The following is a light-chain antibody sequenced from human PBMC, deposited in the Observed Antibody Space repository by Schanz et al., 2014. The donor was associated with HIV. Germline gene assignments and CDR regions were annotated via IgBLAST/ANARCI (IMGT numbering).Light chain of an antibody. CDR2: EGS. Sequence: QSALTQHASVSGSPGQSITISCTGTTSDIGTYDLVSWYQQHPGKAPKLLIYEGSKRPSGVSSRFSGSKSGNTASLTISGLQAEDEGDYYCCSYSRVGTPHYVFGTGTKLTVL. J-gene: IGLJ1*01. CDR3: CSYSRVGTPHYV. CDR1: TSDIGTYDL. V-gene: IGLV2-14*02.